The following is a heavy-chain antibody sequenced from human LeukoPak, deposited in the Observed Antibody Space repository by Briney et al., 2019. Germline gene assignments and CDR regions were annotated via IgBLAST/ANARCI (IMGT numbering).Heavy chain of an antibody. Sequence: PGRSLRLSCAASGFTFSSYGMHWVRQAPGKGLEWVAVIWYDGSNKYYADSVKGRFTISRDNSKNTLYLQMNSLRAEDTAVYYCARDGANYYDSSGYYGNRGQGTLVTVSS. J-gene: IGHJ4*02. CDR3: ARDGANYYDSSGYYGN. V-gene: IGHV3-33*01. CDR2: IWYDGSNK. D-gene: IGHD3-22*01. CDR1: GFTFSSYG.